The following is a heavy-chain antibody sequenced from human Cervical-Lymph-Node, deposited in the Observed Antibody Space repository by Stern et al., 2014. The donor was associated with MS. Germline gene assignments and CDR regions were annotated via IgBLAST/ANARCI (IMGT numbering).Heavy chain of an antibody. D-gene: IGHD1-26*01. CDR2: IHDSGST. V-gene: IGHV4-61*02. CDR1: GGSISSSGYY. CDR3: ATTRWDLFTWNWFDP. Sequence: QVQLVQSGPGLVKPSQTLSLTCTVSGGSISSSGYYWSWIRQPADKGLEWIGRIHDSGSTYYNPSLKSRATISMDTAQNQFLLKLPSVTAADTAVYYCATTRWDLFTWNWFDPWGQGTLVTVSS. J-gene: IGHJ5*02.